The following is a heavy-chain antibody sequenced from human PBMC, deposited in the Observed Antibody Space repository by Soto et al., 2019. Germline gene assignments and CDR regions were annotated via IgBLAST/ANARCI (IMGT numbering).Heavy chain of an antibody. CDR2: IYYTGST. V-gene: IGHV4-59*08. CDR1: GGSISSYS. D-gene: IGHD3-3*01. Sequence: SETLSLTCTVSGGSISSYSWSWIRQPPGKGLEWVGYIYYTGSTYYNPSLKSRVTISVDSSKNQFSLKLDSVTAADTAVYYCARLGGYYQAFDNWGQGTLVTVSS. CDR3: ARLGGYYQAFDN. J-gene: IGHJ4*02.